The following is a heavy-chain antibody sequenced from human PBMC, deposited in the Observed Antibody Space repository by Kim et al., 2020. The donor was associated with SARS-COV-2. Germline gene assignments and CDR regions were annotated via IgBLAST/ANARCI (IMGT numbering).Heavy chain of an antibody. Sequence: GGSLRLSCAASGFTFDDYAMHWVRQAPGKGLEWVSLISGDGGSTYYADSVKGRFTISRDNSKNSLYLQMNSLRTEDTALYYCAKVLYSSSWYPYYYYGMDVWGQGTTVTVSS. D-gene: IGHD6-13*01. CDR2: ISGDGGST. V-gene: IGHV3-43*02. CDR3: AKVLYSSSWYPYYYYGMDV. CDR1: GFTFDDYA. J-gene: IGHJ6*02.